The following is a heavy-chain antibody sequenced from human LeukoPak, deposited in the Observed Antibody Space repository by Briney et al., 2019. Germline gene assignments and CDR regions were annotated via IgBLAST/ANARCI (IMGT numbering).Heavy chain of an antibody. J-gene: IGHJ5*02. Sequence: ASVKVSCKISGYTLNDISVHWVRQPPGKGLEWMGGVDPDDGQRVYAQRVQGRVTMTEDTSTNTAYMELSRLRSEDTAVYFCAAVSGHYTLLDAWGQGALVTVST. D-gene: IGHD4-11*01. CDR1: GYTLNDIS. V-gene: IGHV1-24*01. CDR2: VDPDDGQR. CDR3: AAVSGHYTLLDA.